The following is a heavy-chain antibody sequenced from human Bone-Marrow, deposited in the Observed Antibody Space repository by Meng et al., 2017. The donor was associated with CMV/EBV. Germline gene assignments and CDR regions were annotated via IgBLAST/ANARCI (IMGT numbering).Heavy chain of an antibody. D-gene: IGHD2-2*01. CDR2: IFYRGNT. V-gene: IGHV4-31*03. J-gene: IGHJ4*02. CDR3: ARTLVPAAMGIDY. Sequence: SETLSLTCSVSGGSISSGGYYWSWIRQHPAKGLEWIGYIFYRGNTYYNPSLKSRVTISVDTSKNQFSLKLSSVTAADTAVYYCARTLVPAAMGIDYWGQGTRVTGSS. CDR1: GGSISSGGYY.